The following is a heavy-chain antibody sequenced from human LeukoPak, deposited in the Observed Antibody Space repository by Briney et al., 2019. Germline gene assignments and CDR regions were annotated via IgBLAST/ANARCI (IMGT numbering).Heavy chain of an antibody. J-gene: IGHJ5*02. CDR3: VRDGYYGSGSPGWFGP. V-gene: IGHV4-38-2*02. CDR2: IFHRGTT. D-gene: IGHD3-10*01. Sequence: SETLSLTCSVSGYSISSAFYWGWIRVPPGKGLEWIGGIFHRGTTYYNSSLKSRVNISIDTSKNQFSLNLNSLTAEDTAMYYCVRDGYYGSGSPGWFGPWGPGTLVIVSA. CDR1: GYSISSAFY.